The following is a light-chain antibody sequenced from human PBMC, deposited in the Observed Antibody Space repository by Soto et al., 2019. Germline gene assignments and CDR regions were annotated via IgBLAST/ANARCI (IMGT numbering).Light chain of an antibody. J-gene: IGKJ4*01. CDR1: QGISSS. Sequence: DIQLTQSPSFLSASVGDRVTITCRASQGISSSLAWYQQKPEKAPNLLMYAASTLQTGHLTSYTGSGSGTAYTLTSSGIRLEDIASYYSEQVNSYPLTFGGGTKVEIK. CDR3: EQVNSYPLT. V-gene: IGKV1-9*01. CDR2: AAS.